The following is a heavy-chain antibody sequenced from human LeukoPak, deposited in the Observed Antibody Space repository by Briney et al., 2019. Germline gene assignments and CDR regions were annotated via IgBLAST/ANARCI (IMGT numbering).Heavy chain of an antibody. D-gene: IGHD3-10*01. CDR2: IIPIFGTA. CDR3: ASGTGYGSEYYYYGMDV. J-gene: IGHJ6*02. V-gene: IGHV1-69*01. Sequence: GASVKVSCKASGGTFSSYAISWVRQAPGQGLEWMGGIIPIFGTANYAQKFQGRVTITADESTSTAYMELSSLRSEDTAVYYCASGTGYGSEYYYYGMDVWGQGTTVTVSS. CDR1: GGTFSSYA.